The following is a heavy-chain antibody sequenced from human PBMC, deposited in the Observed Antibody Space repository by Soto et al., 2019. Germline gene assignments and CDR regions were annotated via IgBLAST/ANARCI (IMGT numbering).Heavy chain of an antibody. J-gene: IGHJ4*02. Sequence: QITLKESGPTLVKPTQTLTLTCTFSGFSLSTSGVGVGWIRQPPGKALEWLALIYWDDDKRYSPSLKSRLTITKDTSKXXVVLTMTXXXPVDTATYYCAHSLIPNWGSRGAFDYWGQGTLVTVSS. D-gene: IGHD7-27*01. CDR1: GFSLSTSGVG. V-gene: IGHV2-5*02. CDR3: AHSLIPNWGSRGAFDY. CDR2: IYWDDDK.